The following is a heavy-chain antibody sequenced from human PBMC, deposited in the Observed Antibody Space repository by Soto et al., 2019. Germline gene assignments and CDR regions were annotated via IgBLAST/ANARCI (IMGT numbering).Heavy chain of an antibody. CDR3: ARDITIFGVVAFDY. CDR1: GFTFSSYA. CDR2: ISGSGGST. J-gene: IGHJ4*02. V-gene: IGHV3-23*01. Sequence: GGSLRLSCAASGFTFSSYAMSWVRQAPGKGLEWVSAISGSGGSTYYADSVKGRFTISRDNSKNTLYLQMNSLRAEDTAVYYCARDITIFGVVAFDYWGQGTLVTVAS. D-gene: IGHD3-3*01.